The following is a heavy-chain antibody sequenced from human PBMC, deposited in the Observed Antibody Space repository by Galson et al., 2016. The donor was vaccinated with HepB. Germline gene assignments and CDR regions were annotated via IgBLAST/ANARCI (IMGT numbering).Heavy chain of an antibody. CDR3: ARDASSSYNIRFYYYGMDV. D-gene: IGHD6-6*01. CDR1: GFTFSDYA. CDR2: VSYDGDNK. J-gene: IGHJ6*02. V-gene: IGHV3-30*04. Sequence: SLRLSCAASGFTFSDYALHWVRQAPGKGLEWVAVVSYDGDNKYYADSVKGRFSVSRDNSNSTLYLQINSLRAEDTAVYFCARDASSSYNIRFYYYGMDVWGRGATVTVSS.